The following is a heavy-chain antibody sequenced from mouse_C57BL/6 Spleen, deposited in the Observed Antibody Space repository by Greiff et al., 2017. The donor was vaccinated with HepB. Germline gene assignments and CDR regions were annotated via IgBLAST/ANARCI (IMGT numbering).Heavy chain of an antibody. CDR2: ISSGGSYT. V-gene: IGHV5-6*02. CDR3: ARHELTGYYFDY. D-gene: IGHD4-1*01. J-gene: IGHJ2*01. Sequence: DVKLVESGGDLVKPGGSLKLSCAASGFTFSSYGMSWVRQTPDKRLEWVATISSGGSYTYYPDSVKGRFTISRDNAKNTLYLQMSSLKSEDTAMYYCARHELTGYYFDYWGQGTTLTVSS. CDR1: GFTFSSYG.